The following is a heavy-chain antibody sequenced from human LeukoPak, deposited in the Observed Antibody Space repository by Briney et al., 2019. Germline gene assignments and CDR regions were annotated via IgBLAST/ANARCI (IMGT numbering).Heavy chain of an antibody. D-gene: IGHD4-11*01. Sequence: GGSLRLSCAASGFTFSSYAMSWVRQAPGKGLEWASAISGSGGSTYYADSVKGRFTISRDNSKNTLYLQMNSLRAEDTAVYYCAKDFRSSNYVSYWGQGTLVTVSS. CDR2: ISGSGGST. CDR3: AKDFRSSNYVSY. V-gene: IGHV3-23*01. CDR1: GFTFSSYA. J-gene: IGHJ4*02.